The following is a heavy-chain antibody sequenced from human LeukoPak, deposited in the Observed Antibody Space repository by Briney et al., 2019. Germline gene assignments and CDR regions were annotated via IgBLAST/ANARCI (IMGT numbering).Heavy chain of an antibody. CDR1: GFTFSNYW. CDR3: ARTEGTVAYDS. Sequence: GGYLRRSCAASGFTFSNYWMHWVRQASRKGLVWVSRINSDGRGTTYADSVRGRLTISRDNAKNTLYLQVNSLRAEDTAVYYCARTEGTVAYDSWGQGTLVTVSS. V-gene: IGHV3-74*01. J-gene: IGHJ5*01. D-gene: IGHD4-23*01. CDR2: INSDGRGT.